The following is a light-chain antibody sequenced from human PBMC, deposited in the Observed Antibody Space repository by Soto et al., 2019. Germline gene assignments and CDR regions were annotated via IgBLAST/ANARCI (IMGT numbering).Light chain of an antibody. CDR2: DVS. Sequence: DIQMTQSPSSLSASVGDRVTIMCRASQSVSTRLAWYQQKPGKAPKLLIYDVSSLESGVPSRFSGSGSGTEFILNISSLQPDDFATYYCQQYDSYSWTFDQGTKVDIK. CDR3: QQYDSYSWT. CDR1: QSVSTR. V-gene: IGKV1-5*02. J-gene: IGKJ1*01.